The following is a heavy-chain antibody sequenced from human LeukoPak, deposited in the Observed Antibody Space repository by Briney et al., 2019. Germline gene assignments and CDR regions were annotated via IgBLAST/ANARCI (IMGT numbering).Heavy chain of an antibody. J-gene: IGHJ6*03. CDR1: GDSIRSRSYY. D-gene: IGHD3-3*01. V-gene: IGHV4-39*07. Sequence: SETLSLTCTVSGDSIRSRSYYWAWIRQPPGKGLEWIGTIYYSGNTYLNPSLKSRVTISIDTSKNQFSLKLSSVTAADTAVYYCARGPLVMRPRTIFGVAIKSWGYRYYMDVWGKGTTVTVSS. CDR3: ARGPLVMRPRTIFGVAIKSWGYRYYMDV. CDR2: IYYSGNT.